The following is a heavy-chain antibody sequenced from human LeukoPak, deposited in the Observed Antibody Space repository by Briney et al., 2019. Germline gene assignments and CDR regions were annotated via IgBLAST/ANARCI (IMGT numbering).Heavy chain of an antibody. J-gene: IGHJ3*02. Sequence: SETLSLTCTVSGGSISRGNYYWNWIRQPAGKGLEWIGHTSTSGSTNYNPSLKSRVTISLDTSKNQFSLKLSSVTAADTAVYYCARRTTGTHADAFDIWGQGTVITVSS. CDR1: GGSISRGNYY. CDR2: TSTSGST. V-gene: IGHV4-61*09. D-gene: IGHD1-1*01. CDR3: ARRTTGTHADAFDI.